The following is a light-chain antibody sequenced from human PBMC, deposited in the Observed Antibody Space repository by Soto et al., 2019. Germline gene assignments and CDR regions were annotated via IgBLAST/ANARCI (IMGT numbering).Light chain of an antibody. Sequence: EIVLTQSPATLSLTPGERATLSCRASQSVSSSYLAWYQQKPGRAPRLLIYGASSRATGIPDRFSGSGSGTDFTLTISRLEPEDFAVYYCQQYGSSPPTTFGQGTKVDIK. CDR1: QSVSSSY. V-gene: IGKV3-20*01. CDR3: QQYGSSPPTT. J-gene: IGKJ1*01. CDR2: GAS.